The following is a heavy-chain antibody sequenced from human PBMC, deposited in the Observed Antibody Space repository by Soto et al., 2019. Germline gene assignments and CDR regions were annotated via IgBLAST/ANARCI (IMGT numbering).Heavy chain of an antibody. CDR2: VYYSGTT. CDR3: ARVLGEFSLPGSLDFDF. V-gene: IGHV4-39*01. D-gene: IGHD3-16*01. CDR1: GVSISGNTYY. Sequence: SETVSLTCTVSGVSISGNTYYGGWLRQPPGKWLEWIPSVYYSGTTYFKPSLKSRVTLSVDTSKNQFSLRLSSVTPADTAIYYRARVLGEFSLPGSLDFDFWCQGTLVTVS. J-gene: IGHJ4*02.